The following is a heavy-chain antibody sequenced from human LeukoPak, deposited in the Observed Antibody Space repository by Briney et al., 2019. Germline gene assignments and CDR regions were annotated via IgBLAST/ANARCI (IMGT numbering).Heavy chain of an antibody. Sequence: GGSLRLSCAASGFTFSSYAMHWVRQAPGKGLEWVAVISYDGSNKYYADSVKGRFTISRDNSKNTLYLQMNSLRAEDTAVYYCARSRGDYYDSSGYYCFDYWGQGTLVTVSS. V-gene: IGHV3-30-3*01. CDR3: ARSRGDYYDSSGYYCFDY. D-gene: IGHD3-22*01. CDR2: ISYDGSNK. J-gene: IGHJ4*02. CDR1: GFTFSSYA.